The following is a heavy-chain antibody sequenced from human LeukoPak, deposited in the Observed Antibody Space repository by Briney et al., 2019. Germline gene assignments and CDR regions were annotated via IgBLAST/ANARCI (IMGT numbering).Heavy chain of an antibody. J-gene: IGHJ4*02. CDR3: ARYDSSGYIDY. CDR2: INPGDSDT. CDR1: GYSFTSYW. Sequence: GESLKISCKGSGYSFTSYWIGWVRQMPGKGLEWMGVINPGDSDTRYSPSFRGQVTSSADKSISTAYLQRSSLQASDTAVYYCARYDSSGYIDYWGQGTLVTVSS. D-gene: IGHD3-22*01. V-gene: IGHV5-51*01.